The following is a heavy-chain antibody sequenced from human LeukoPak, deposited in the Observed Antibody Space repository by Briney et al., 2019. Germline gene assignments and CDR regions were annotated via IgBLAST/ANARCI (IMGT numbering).Heavy chain of an antibody. CDR1: GYTFTGYY. D-gene: IGHD3-10*01. J-gene: IGHJ6*02. CDR2: INPNSGGT. Sequence: ASVKVSCKASGYTFTGYYMHWVRQAPGHGLEWMGWINPNSGGTNYAQKFQGRVTMTRDTSISTAYMELSRLRSDDTAVYYCARSRMVRGVIFYYGMDVWGQGTTVTVSS. CDR3: ARSRMVRGVIFYYGMDV. V-gene: IGHV1-2*02.